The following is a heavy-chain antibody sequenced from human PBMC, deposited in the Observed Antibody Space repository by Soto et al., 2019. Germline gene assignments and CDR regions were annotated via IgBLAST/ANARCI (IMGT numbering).Heavy chain of an antibody. CDR2: IGTAGDT. Sequence: EVQLVESGGGLVQPGGSLRLSCAASGFTFSSYDMHWVRQATGKGLEWVSAIGTAGDTYYPGSVKGRFTISRENAKNTLYLQMNSLRAEDTAVYYCARGGWERNLYSSSALYYFDYWGQGTLVTVSS. CDR1: GFTFSSYD. J-gene: IGHJ4*02. CDR3: ARGGWERNLYSSSALYYFDY. V-gene: IGHV3-13*01. D-gene: IGHD6-6*01.